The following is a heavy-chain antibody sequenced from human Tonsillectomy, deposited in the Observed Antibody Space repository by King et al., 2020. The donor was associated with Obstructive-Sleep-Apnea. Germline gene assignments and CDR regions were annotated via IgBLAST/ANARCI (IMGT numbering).Heavy chain of an antibody. D-gene: IGHD5-12*01. CDR3: ARHRGVEDYGGYGHYFDY. V-gene: IGHV4-59*08. Sequence: QLQESGPGLVKPSETLSLTCTVSGGSISNYYLSWIRQPPGKGLEWIGYMYYSGNTNFNPSLKSRVTISADTSKIQFSLILSSVTAADTAVYYCARHRGVEDYGGYGHYFDYWGQGTLVTVSS. CDR2: MYYSGNT. CDR1: GGSISNYY. J-gene: IGHJ4*02.